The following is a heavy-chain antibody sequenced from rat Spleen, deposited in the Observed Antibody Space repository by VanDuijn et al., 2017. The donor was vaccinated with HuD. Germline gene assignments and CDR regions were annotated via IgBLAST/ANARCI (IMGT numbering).Heavy chain of an antibody. CDR3: ARQDYGVYY. CDR1: GFTFSDYY. V-gene: IGHV5-25*01. Sequence: EVQLVESDGGLVQPGRSLKLSCAASGFTFSDYYMAWVRQAPTKGLEWVATISTGGGNTYYRDSVKGRFTISRDNAKSTLYLQMDSLRSEDTATYYCARQDYGVYYWGQGVMVTVSS. CDR2: ISTGGGNT. D-gene: IGHD1-11*01. J-gene: IGHJ2*01.